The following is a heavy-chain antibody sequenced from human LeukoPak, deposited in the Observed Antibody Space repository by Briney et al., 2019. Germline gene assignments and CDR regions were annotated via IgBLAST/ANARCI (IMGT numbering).Heavy chain of an antibody. Sequence: ASVKVSCKASGGTFSSYAISWVRQAPGQGLEWMGGIIPIFGTANYAQKFQGRVTITTDESTSTAYMELSSLRSEDTAVYYCARVSSGYSYGFWFDPWGQGTLVTVSS. J-gene: IGHJ5*02. CDR3: ARVSSGYSYGFWFDP. V-gene: IGHV1-69*05. CDR2: IIPIFGTA. CDR1: GGTFSSYA. D-gene: IGHD5-18*01.